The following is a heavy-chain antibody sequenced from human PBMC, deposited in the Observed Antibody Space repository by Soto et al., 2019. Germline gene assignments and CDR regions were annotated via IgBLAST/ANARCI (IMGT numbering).Heavy chain of an antibody. CDR2: IWYDGSNK. CDR3: AREKRWARGYQHPHLFDY. Sequence: GGSLRLSCAASGFTFSSYGMHWVRQAPSKGLEWVAVIWYDGSNKYYADSVKGRFTISRDNSKNTLYLQMNSLRAEDTAVYYCAREKRWARGYQHPHLFDYWGQGTLVTVSS. V-gene: IGHV3-33*01. CDR1: GFTFSSYG. J-gene: IGHJ4*02. D-gene: IGHD5-12*01.